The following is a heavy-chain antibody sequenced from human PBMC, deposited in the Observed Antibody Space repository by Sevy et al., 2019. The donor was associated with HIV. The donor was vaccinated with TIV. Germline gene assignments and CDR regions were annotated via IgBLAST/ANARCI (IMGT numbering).Heavy chain of an antibody. CDR1: GFTVSSKY. Sequence: GGSLRLSCAASGFTVSSKYMTWVRQAPGKGLEWVSLIYIGGSTYYVDSVKGRFAISRDNSRNTVYLQINRLRAEDTAVYYCATSGYSSSWYALDYWGQGALVTVSS. CDR2: IYIGGST. D-gene: IGHD6-13*01. J-gene: IGHJ4*02. CDR3: ATSGYSSSWYALDY. V-gene: IGHV3-53*01.